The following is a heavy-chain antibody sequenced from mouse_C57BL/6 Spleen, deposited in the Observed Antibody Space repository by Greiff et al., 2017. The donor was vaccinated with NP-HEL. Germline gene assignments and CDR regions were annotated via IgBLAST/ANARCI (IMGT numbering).Heavy chain of an antibody. V-gene: IGHV1-26*01. CDR1: GYTFTDYY. J-gene: IGHJ2*01. Sequence: EVQLQQSGPELVKPGASVKVSCKASGYTFTDYYMNWVKQSHGKSLEWIGDINPNNGGTSYNQKFKGKSTLTVDKSSSTAYMELRSLTSEDSAVYYCALTGTDYWGQGTTLTVSS. CDR3: ALTGTDY. D-gene: IGHD4-1*01. CDR2: INPNNGGT.